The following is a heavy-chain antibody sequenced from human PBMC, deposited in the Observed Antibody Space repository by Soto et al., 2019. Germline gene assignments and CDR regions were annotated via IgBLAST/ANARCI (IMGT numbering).Heavy chain of an antibody. CDR3: ARDSRVVVAAYSLLGMDV. D-gene: IGHD2-15*01. CDR1: GGSISSYY. J-gene: IGHJ6*02. CDR2: IYYSGST. Sequence: SETLSLTCTVSGGSISSYYWSWIRQPPGKGLEWIGYIYYSGSTNYNPSLKSRVTISVDTSKNQFSLKLSSVTAADTAVYYCARDSRVVVAAYSLLGMDVWGQGITVTVSS. V-gene: IGHV4-59*01.